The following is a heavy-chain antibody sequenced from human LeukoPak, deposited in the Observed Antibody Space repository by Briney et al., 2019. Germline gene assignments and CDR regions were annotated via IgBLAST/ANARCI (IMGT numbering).Heavy chain of an antibody. Sequence: GGSLILSCAASGFTVSSNYMSWVRQAPGKGLEWVSVIYSGGSTYYADSVKGRFTISRDNSKNTLYLQMNSLRAEDTAVYYCARVSTAMVIDYWGQGTLVTVSS. CDR3: ARVSTAMVIDY. CDR1: GFTVSSNY. J-gene: IGHJ4*02. CDR2: IYSGGST. D-gene: IGHD5-18*01. V-gene: IGHV3-53*01.